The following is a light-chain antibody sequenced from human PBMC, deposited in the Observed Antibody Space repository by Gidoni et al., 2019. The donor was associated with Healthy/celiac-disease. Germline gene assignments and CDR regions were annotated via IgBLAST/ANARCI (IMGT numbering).Light chain of an antibody. CDR1: QSISSY. J-gene: IGKJ4*01. CDR2: AAT. V-gene: IGKV1-39*01. CDR3: QQSNSTPLT. Sequence: DIQMTQSPSSLSASVGDRLTITCRASQSISSYLNWYHKKPGKAPKPLIYAATSVQGRVPWRFGGSGAGTDFILTSSRRQPEDVATYYCQQSNSTPLTFGEGTKVEIK.